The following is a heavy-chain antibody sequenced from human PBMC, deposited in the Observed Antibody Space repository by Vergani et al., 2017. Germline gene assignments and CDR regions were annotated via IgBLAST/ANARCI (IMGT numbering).Heavy chain of an antibody. Sequence: EVQLLESGGGLVQPGGSLRLSCAASGFTFSSYAMSWVRQAPGKGLEWVSGISGSGGSTYYADSVKGRFTISRDNSKNTLYLQMNILRAEDPALYYCAKDRGGKEKGIAAAGSWFDPWGQGTLVTVSS. D-gene: IGHD6-13*01. V-gene: IGHV3-23*01. CDR3: AKDRGGKEKGIAAAGSWFDP. CDR2: ISGSGGST. CDR1: GFTFSSYA. J-gene: IGHJ5*02.